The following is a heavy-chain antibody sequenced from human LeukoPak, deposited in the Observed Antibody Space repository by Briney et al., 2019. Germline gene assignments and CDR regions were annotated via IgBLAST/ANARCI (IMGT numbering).Heavy chain of an antibody. CDR1: GGSFSGYY. V-gene: IGHV4-34*01. Sequence: SETLSLTCAVYGGSFSGYYWSWIRQPPGKGLEWIGEINHSGSTNYNPSLKSRVTISVDTSKNQFSLKLSSVTAADTAVYYCAGGQYSSTWYDYWGQGTLVTVSS. D-gene: IGHD6-13*01. CDR3: AGGQYSSTWYDY. J-gene: IGHJ4*02. CDR2: INHSGST.